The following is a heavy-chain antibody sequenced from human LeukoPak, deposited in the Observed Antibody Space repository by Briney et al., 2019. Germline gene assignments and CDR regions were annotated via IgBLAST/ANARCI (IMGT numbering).Heavy chain of an antibody. D-gene: IGHD6-19*01. CDR1: GFTFSSYG. Sequence: GGSLRLSCAASGFTFSSYGMHWVRQAPGKGLEWVAVISYDGSNKYYADSVKGRFTISRDNSKNTLYLQMNSLRAEDTAVYYCAKDLSSIEVAGNFDYWGQGTLVTVSS. CDR2: ISYDGSNK. CDR3: AKDLSSIEVAGNFDY. V-gene: IGHV3-30*18. J-gene: IGHJ4*02.